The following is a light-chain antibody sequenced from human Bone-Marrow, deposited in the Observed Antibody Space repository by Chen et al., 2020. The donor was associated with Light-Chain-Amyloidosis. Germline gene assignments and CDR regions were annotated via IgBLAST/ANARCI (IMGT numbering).Light chain of an antibody. CDR3: YSATDRNLF. J-gene: IGLJ2*01. V-gene: IGLV3-27*01. CDR1: VLSKQY. CDR2: NDT. Sequence: SYDLTQPSSVSVSPGQRARITCSGDVLSKQYVRWIQQKPGQAPLLIIFNDTERPSGISKRFSVSTSGSTVALTIDGAQVDDEADYYCYSATDRNLFFGGGTKLTVL.